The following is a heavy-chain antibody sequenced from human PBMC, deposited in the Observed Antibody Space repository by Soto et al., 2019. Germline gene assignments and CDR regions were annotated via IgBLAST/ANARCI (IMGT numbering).Heavy chain of an antibody. CDR3: ATRITVFRLLIPPFDP. J-gene: IGHJ5*02. V-gene: IGHV4-34*08. CDR1: DGNVIGHY. D-gene: IGHD3-3*01. CDR2: INHTGGT. Sequence: PFGLHSHTYTVQDGNVIGHYGNGLSHPPGKGLEWIGEINHTGGTHYNPSLKSRVTMSVDTSKNQFSLRLSSVTAADTAIYYGATRITVFRLLIPPFDPWGQGTQVTVS.